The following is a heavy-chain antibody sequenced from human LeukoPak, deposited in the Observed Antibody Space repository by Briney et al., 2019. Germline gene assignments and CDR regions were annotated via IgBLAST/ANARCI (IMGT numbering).Heavy chain of an antibody. CDR2: ISSSSSYI. CDR3: ARDEGDFWSGYYLYYYYYMDV. Sequence: PGGSLRLSCAASGFTFSSYSMNWVRQAPGKGLEWVSSISSSSSYIYYADSVKGRFTISRDNAKNSLYLQMNSLRAEDTAVYYCARDEGDFWSGYYLYYYYYMDVWSKATTVTVPS. CDR1: GFTFSSYS. J-gene: IGHJ6*03. V-gene: IGHV3-21*01. D-gene: IGHD3-3*01.